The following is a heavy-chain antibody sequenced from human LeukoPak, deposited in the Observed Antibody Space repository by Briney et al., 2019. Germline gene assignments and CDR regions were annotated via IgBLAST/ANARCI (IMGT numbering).Heavy chain of an antibody. CDR3: ARGGWVDCSGGSCYQGAFDI. V-gene: IGHV1-46*01. J-gene: IGHJ3*02. CDR2: INPSGGST. D-gene: IGHD2-15*01. Sequence: ASVKVSCKASGYTFTNYYMHWVRQAPGQGLEWMGIINPSGGSTSYAQKFQGRVTMTRDTSTSTVYMELSSLRSEDTAVYYCARGGWVDCSGGSCYQGAFDIWGQGTMVTVSS. CDR1: GYTFTNYY.